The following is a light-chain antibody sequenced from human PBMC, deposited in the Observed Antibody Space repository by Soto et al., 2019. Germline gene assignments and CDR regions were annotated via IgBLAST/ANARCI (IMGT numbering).Light chain of an antibody. CDR1: QSVSVN. V-gene: IGKV3-15*01. CDR3: QQYDDWPSNT. J-gene: IGKJ2*01. CDR2: AAS. Sequence: EVVMTQSPASLSVSPGERATLSCRASQSVSVNLAWYQQKPGQAPRLLILAASARATGIPPRFSGSGSGTELTLTISSLQSEDFAVYYCQQYDDWPSNTFGQGTKLQIK.